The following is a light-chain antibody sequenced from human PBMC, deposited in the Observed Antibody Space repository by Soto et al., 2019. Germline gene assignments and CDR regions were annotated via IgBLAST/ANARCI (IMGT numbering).Light chain of an antibody. CDR3: QQYGSPPLP. CDR1: QSVSSSY. V-gene: IGKV3-20*01. CDR2: GAS. J-gene: IGKJ1*01. Sequence: EIVLTQSPGTLSLSPGERATLSCRASQSVSSSYLAWYQQKPGQAPRLLIYGASSRATGIPDRFSGSGSGTDFTLTISRLEPEDFAVYYCQQYGSPPLPFGQGTKVEIK.